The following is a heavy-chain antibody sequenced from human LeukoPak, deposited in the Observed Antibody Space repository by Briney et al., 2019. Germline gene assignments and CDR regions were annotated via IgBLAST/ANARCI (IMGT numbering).Heavy chain of an antibody. CDR3: ARDGSGSFTTDWFDT. Sequence: AGGSLRLSCAASGFTFSDYYLSWIRQAPGKGLEWVSYISNSGTIIEYIDSVKGRFTISRDNARNSLYLEINSLRVEDTAVYYCARDGSGSFTTDWFDTWGQGTLVTVSS. CDR1: GFTFSDYY. D-gene: IGHD1-26*01. J-gene: IGHJ5*02. V-gene: IGHV3-11*01. CDR2: ISNSGTII.